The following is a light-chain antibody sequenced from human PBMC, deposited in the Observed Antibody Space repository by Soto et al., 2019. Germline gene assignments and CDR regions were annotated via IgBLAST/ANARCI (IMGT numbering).Light chain of an antibody. CDR1: SSDVGGYDY. J-gene: IGLJ1*01. CDR3: CSYAGSNNYYV. CDR2: EVS. Sequence: QSALTQPPSASGSPGQSVTISCTGTSSDVGGYDYVSWYQHHPGEAPKLMIYEVSKRPSGVPDRFSGSKSGNTASLTVSGLXAEDEADYFCCSYAGSNNYYVFGTGTKVTVL. V-gene: IGLV2-8*01.